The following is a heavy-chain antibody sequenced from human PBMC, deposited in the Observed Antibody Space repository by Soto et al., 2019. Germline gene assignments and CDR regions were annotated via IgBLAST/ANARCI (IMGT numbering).Heavy chain of an antibody. J-gene: IGHJ5*01. CDR3: ARAGLGLAFDS. Sequence: QVQLQESGPGLVKPSGTLSLTCAVSGDSMNNNNWWSWVRQSPRKGLEWIAEIYHSGATNYNPPLQSRVTISIDKSEKQFSLKLNSVTAADTAVYYCARAGLGLAFDSWGQGALVTVSS. CDR2: IYHSGAT. CDR1: GDSMNNNNW. V-gene: IGHV4-4*02. D-gene: IGHD6-19*01.